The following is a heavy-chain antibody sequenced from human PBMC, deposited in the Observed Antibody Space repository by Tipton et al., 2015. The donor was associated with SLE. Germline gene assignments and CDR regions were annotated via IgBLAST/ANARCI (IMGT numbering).Heavy chain of an antibody. V-gene: IGHV1-18*01. J-gene: IGHJ6*02. Sequence: QLVQSGPEVKKPGASVKVSCTASGYIFSNHGVSWVRQAPGQGLEWVAWISAYNDYTNFARKVQGRVTMTRDTSTSTVYMELSSLRSEDTAVYSCARLSPIGVFYGMDVWGQGTTVTVSS. CDR3: ARLSPIGVFYGMDV. D-gene: IGHD1-26*01. CDR1: GYIFSNHG. CDR2: ISAYNDYT.